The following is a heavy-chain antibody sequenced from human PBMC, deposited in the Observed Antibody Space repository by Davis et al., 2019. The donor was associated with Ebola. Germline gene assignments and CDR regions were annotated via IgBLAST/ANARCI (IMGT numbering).Heavy chain of an antibody. V-gene: IGHV3-9*01. CDR3: AKEGQLLHFDI. CDR2: ISWNSGSI. Sequence: SLKISCAASGFTFDDYAMHWVRQAPGKGLEWVSGISWNSGSIGYADSVKGRFTISRDNAKNSLYLQMNSLRAEDTAVYYCAKEGQLLHFDIWGQGTMVTVSS. CDR1: GFTFDDYA. D-gene: IGHD2-2*01. J-gene: IGHJ3*02.